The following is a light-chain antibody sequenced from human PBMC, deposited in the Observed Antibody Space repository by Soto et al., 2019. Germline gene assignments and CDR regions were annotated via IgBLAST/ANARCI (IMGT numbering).Light chain of an antibody. CDR1: SSNIGAGYN. CDR2: GDS. Sequence: QSVLTQPPSVSGATGQRVTISCTGGSSNIGAGYNVHWYQQVPGTAPKLLIYGDSNRPSGVPDRFSGSKSGTSASLAITGLQAEDEAHYYCQSYDSSLSGWLFGGGTKLTVL. J-gene: IGLJ3*02. CDR3: QSYDSSLSGWL. V-gene: IGLV1-40*01.